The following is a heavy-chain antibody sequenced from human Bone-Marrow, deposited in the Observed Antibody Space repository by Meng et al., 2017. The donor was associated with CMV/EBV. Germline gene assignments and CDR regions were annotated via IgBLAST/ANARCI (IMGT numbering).Heavy chain of an antibody. D-gene: IGHD6-19*01. CDR1: SSSSSRYY. J-gene: IGHJ5*02. CDR3: ARESSSGWYAKGNWFDP. CDR2: IYYSRST. Sequence: SSSSSRYYSGWISQPPGTGLAWIGSIYYSRSTYYNPSLTSRVTISVDTSKHQFSLKLSSVTAADTAVYYCARESSSGWYAKGNWFDPWGQGTLVTVSS. V-gene: IGHV4-39*07.